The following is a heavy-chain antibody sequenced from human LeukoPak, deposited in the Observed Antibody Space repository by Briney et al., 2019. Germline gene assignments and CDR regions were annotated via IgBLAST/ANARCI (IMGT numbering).Heavy chain of an antibody. V-gene: IGHV3-23*01. D-gene: IGHD3-10*01. CDR1: GFTFSSYA. CDR2: ISGSGGST. J-gene: IGHJ5*02. CDR3: AKDMILLSRFDP. Sequence: GGSLRLSCAASGFTFSSYAMSWVRQAPGKGLEWVSAISGSGGSTYYADSVKGRFTISRDNSKNTLYLQMNSLRDEDTAVYYCAKDMILLSRFDPWGQGTLVTVSS.